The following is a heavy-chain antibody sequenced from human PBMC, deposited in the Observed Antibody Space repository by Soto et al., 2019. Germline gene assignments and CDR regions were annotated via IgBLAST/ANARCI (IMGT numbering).Heavy chain of an antibody. Sequence: SETLSLTCTVSGGSISSYYWSWIRQPPGKGLEWIGYIYYSGSTNYNPSLKSRVTISVDTSKNQFSLKLSSVTAADTAVYYCARGRVLGYCSSTSCLYYFDYWGQGTLVTVSS. J-gene: IGHJ4*02. CDR3: ARGRVLGYCSSTSCLYYFDY. D-gene: IGHD2-2*01. CDR1: GGSISSYY. CDR2: IYYSGST. V-gene: IGHV4-59*01.